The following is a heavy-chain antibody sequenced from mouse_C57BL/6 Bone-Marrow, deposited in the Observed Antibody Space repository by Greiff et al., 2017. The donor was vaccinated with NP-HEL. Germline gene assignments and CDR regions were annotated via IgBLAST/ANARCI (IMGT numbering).Heavy chain of an antibody. CDR3: ARKGGQLRLQYYFDY. J-gene: IGHJ2*01. CDR1: GYTFTSYW. CDR2: INPSSGYT. D-gene: IGHD3-2*02. V-gene: IGHV1-7*01. Sequence: QVQLQQSGAELAKPGASVKLSCKASGYTFTSYWMHWVKQRPGQGLEWIGYINPSSGYTKYNQKFKDKATLTADKYSSTAYMQLSSLTYEDSAVYYCARKGGQLRLQYYFDYWGQGTTLTVSS.